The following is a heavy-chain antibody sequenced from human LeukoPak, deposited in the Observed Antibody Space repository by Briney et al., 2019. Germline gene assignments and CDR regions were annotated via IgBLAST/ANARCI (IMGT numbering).Heavy chain of an antibody. Sequence: GGSLRLSCAVSGFTFDDYAMHWVRQAPGKGLEWVSVISGDGGSTYYADSVKGRFTISRDNSKNSLYLQMNSLRTEDTALYYCTNGRQLGSSLRHWGQGTLVTVSS. V-gene: IGHV3-43*02. CDR1: GFTFDDYA. D-gene: IGHD5-18*01. CDR3: TNGRQLGSSLRH. J-gene: IGHJ4*02. CDR2: ISGDGGST.